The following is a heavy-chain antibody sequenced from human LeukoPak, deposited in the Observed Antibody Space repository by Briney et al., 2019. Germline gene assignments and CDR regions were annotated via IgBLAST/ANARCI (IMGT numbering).Heavy chain of an antibody. Sequence: ASVKVSCKASGYTFTDYYMHWVRQAPGQGLEWMGWINPNSGGTNYAQKFQGRVTMTRDTSINTAHMELSRLTSDDTAVYYCAREGRWELLYRWFDPWGQGSLVTVSS. D-gene: IGHD1-26*01. J-gene: IGHJ5*02. CDR3: AREGRWELLYRWFDP. CDR1: GYTFTDYY. CDR2: INPNSGGT. V-gene: IGHV1-2*02.